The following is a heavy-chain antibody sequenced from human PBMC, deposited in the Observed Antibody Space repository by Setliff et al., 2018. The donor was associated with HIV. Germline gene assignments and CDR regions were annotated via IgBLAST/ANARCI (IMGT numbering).Heavy chain of an antibody. CDR2: IYATGST. CDR3: AGHFYYSGSGIWAGLDS. J-gene: IGHJ4*02. D-gene: IGHD3-10*01. V-gene: IGHV4-4*09. Sequence: PSETLSLTCTVSGGSINSYYWSWIRQPPGKGLEWIGYIYATGSTNYNPSLKGRVTVSVDTAKNQFSLRLSSVTAADTAVYYCAGHFYYSGSGIWAGLDSWGQGTLVTVSS. CDR1: GGSINSYY.